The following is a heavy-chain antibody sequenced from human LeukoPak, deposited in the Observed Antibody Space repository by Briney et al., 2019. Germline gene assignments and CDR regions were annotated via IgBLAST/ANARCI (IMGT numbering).Heavy chain of an antibody. CDR1: GGSITSSSYY. D-gene: IGHD3-22*01. Sequence: PSETLSLTCTVSGGSITSSSYYWGWIRQPPGKGLEWIGSIFYSGSTYYNPSLKSRVTISVDTSKTQFSLKLSSVTAADTAVYYCARLGHYYDSSGSPLWGQGTLVTVSS. CDR2: IFYSGST. J-gene: IGHJ4*02. V-gene: IGHV4-39*01. CDR3: ARLGHYYDSSGSPL.